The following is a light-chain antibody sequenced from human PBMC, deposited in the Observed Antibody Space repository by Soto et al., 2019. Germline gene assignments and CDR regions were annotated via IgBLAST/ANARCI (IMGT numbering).Light chain of an antibody. CDR2: GNN. CDR3: AAWDSSLNGWV. J-gene: IGLJ3*02. CDR1: SSNIGKNT. Sequence: SVLTQPPSASGTPGQTVTISCSGSSSNIGKNTVHWYQQLPGTAPKLFMSGNNQRSSGVPDRFSGSRSGTSASLAISGLLSEDEADYYCAAWDSSLNGWVFGGGTKLTVL. V-gene: IGLV1-44*01.